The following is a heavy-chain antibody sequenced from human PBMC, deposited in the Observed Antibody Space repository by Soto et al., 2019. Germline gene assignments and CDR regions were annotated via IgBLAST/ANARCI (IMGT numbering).Heavy chain of an antibody. V-gene: IGHV3-23*01. CDR3: AKERGSGSTSWYNGWFDP. D-gene: IGHD2-2*02. Sequence: EVQLLESGGGLVQPGGSLRLSCAASGFTFSSYAMSWVRQAPGKGLEWVSTISGSGGSTYDADSVKGRFTISRDNSKNTLYLQMNSLRAEDTAVYYCAKERGSGSTSWYNGWFDPWGQGTLVTVSS. J-gene: IGHJ5*02. CDR2: ISGSGGST. CDR1: GFTFSSYA.